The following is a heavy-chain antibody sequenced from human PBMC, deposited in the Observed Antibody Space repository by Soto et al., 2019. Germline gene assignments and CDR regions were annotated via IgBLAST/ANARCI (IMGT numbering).Heavy chain of an antibody. CDR1: GFTLSPHA. V-gene: IGHV3-48*02. J-gene: IGHJ4*02. CDR3: ARDARNADYDY. Sequence: EVQLVESGGGLVQPGGSLRLSCAVSGFTLSPHAMNWVRQAQGKGLEWLAYIHGTLSIIYYADSVKGRFTISRDNAKNSLFLQMDSLRDEDTAVYYCARDARNADYDYWGQGTLVTVSS. CDR2: IHGTLSII. D-gene: IGHD3-16*01.